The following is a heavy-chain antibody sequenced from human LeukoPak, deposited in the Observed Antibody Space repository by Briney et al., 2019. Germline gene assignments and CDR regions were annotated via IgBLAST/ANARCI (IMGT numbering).Heavy chain of an antibody. CDR2: IYYTGST. CDR1: GGSIRSYY. Sequence: PSETLSLTCTVSGGSIRSYYWSWIRQPPGKGLEWVGYIYYTGSTNYTPSLTSRITISVDTCKNQISLNLIPVTAADTAVNYCSRVLRYSSGWGVDYWGQGALVSVPS. CDR3: SRVLRYSSGWGVDY. J-gene: IGHJ4*02. D-gene: IGHD6-19*01. V-gene: IGHV4-59*01.